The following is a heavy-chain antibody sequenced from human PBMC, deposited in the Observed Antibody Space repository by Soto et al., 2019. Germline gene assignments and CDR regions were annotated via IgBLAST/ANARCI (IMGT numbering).Heavy chain of an antibody. CDR1: GGSISSEYFH. CDR3: AREDDGGDRDYYGLDV. CDR2: IHYTGSI. J-gene: IGHJ6*02. Sequence: SETLSLTCAVSGGSISSEYFHWTWIRQSPGRGLEWIGYIHYTGSIMYNPSFKSRLTMAVDTTKNQFSLQLTSVTAADTAVYFCAREDDGGDRDYYGLDVWGQGTTVTVSS. D-gene: IGHD2-21*02. V-gene: IGHV4-30-4*08.